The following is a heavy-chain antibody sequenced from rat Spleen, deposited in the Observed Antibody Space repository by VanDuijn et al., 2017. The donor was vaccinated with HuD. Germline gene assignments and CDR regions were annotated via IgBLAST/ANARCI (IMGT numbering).Heavy chain of an antibody. V-gene: IGHV5-22*01. Sequence: EVQLVESGGGLVQPGRSLKLSCAASGFTFSDYYMAWVRQAPKKGLEWVASISYEGSSTYYGDSVKGRFTISRDTAKSTLYLQMNSLRSEDTATYYCTTENYWFAYWGQGTLVTVSS. CDR1: GFTFSDYY. J-gene: IGHJ3*01. D-gene: IGHD1-10*01. CDR2: ISYEGSST. CDR3: TTENYWFAY.